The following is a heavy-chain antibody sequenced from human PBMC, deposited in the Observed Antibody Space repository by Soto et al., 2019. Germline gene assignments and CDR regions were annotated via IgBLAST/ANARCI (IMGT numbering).Heavy chain of an antibody. V-gene: IGHV1-69*01. D-gene: IGHD1-1*01. CDR3: ARTIVERRLIYYYYGMDV. CDR2: ITPMFGTA. Sequence: QVQLVQSGAEVKKPGSSVKVSCKASGGTFRSYAINWVRQAPGQGLEWMGGITPMFGTANYAQKFQGRVTITADESTRTAYLELSGLRSEDTAVYYCARTIVERRLIYYYYGMDVWGQGTTVTVSS. CDR1: GGTFRSYA. J-gene: IGHJ6*02.